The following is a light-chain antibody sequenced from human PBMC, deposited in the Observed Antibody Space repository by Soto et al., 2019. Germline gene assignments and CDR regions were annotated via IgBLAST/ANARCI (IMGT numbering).Light chain of an antibody. V-gene: IGLV1-40*01. Sequence: QSVLTQPPSVSGAPGQRVTISCTGSSSNIGAGYDVHWYQQLPGTAPKLVIYGTTNRPSGVPDRFSGSKSGTSASLAITGLQAMDEADYYCQAWDSSTVVFGGGTKLTVL. J-gene: IGLJ2*01. CDR1: SSNIGAGYD. CDR2: GTT. CDR3: QAWDSSTVV.